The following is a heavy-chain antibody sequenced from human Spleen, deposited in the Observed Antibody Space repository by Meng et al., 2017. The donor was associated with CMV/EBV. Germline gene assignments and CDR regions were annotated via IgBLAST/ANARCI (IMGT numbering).Heavy chain of an antibody. J-gene: IGHJ4*02. V-gene: IGHV3-21*01. CDR2: ISSTSNYI. Sequence: GGSLRLSCAASGITFSGYSMNWVRQAPGRGLEWLSAISSTSNYIYYADFVKGRFTVSRDNSKNTLYLQMSSPRVDDTAVYYCGRDLDCSTGTCRGDYWGQGTLVTVSS. CDR1: GITFSGYS. CDR3: GRDLDCSTGTCRGDY. D-gene: IGHD2-2*01.